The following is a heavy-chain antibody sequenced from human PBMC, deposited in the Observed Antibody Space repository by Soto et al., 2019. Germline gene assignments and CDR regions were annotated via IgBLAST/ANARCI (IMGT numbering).Heavy chain of an antibody. CDR3: ARSMGYSSSSIFYFDY. CDR1: GGSISSGGYY. J-gene: IGHJ4*02. Sequence: SETLSLTCTVSGGSISSGGYYWSWIRQHPGKGLEWIGYIYYSGSTYYNPSLKSRVTISVDTSKNQFSLKLSSVTAADTAVYYCARSMGYSSSSIFYFDYWGQGTLVTVSS. V-gene: IGHV4-31*03. CDR2: IYYSGST. D-gene: IGHD6-6*01.